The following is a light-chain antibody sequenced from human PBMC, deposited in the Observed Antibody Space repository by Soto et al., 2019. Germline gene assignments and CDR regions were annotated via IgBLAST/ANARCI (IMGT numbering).Light chain of an antibody. CDR1: QDINTY. CDR3: QQRKSYPIT. J-gene: IGKJ5*01. V-gene: IGKV1-9*01. CDR2: AAS. Sequence: DIKLTQSPSFLSASVGDRVTITCRASQDINTYLAWYQQKPGKAPKLLIFAASTLQNGVPSRFSGSGSGTEFTVTITSLQPEDFATYYCQQRKSYPITFGQGTRLAIK.